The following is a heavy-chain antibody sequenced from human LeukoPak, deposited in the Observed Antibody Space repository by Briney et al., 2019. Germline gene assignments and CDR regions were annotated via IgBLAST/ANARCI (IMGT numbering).Heavy chain of an antibody. CDR2: INHSGST. V-gene: IGHV4-34*01. J-gene: IGHJ6*02. Sequence: PSETLSLTCAVYGGSFSGYYWSWIRQPPGKGLEWIGEINHSGSTNYNPSLKSRVTISVDTSKNEFSLRLKSLTAADTAVYYCAXXXXXXXXXXYTSGLDVWGQGTTVAVS. CDR1: GGSFSGYY. CDR3: AXXXXXXXXXXYTSGLDV.